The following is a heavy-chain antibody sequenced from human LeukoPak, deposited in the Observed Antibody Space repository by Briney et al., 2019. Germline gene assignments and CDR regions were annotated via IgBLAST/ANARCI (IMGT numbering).Heavy chain of an antibody. D-gene: IGHD5-12*01. J-gene: IGHJ4*02. Sequence: GGSLRLSCAASGFTFDEYAMHWVRQAPGKGLGWVSLISGDGGSTYYADSVKGRFTISRDNSKNSLYLQMNSLRTEDTALYYCAKDAFGYGGYWGQGTLVTVSS. CDR1: GFTFDEYA. CDR2: ISGDGGST. CDR3: AKDAFGYGGY. V-gene: IGHV3-43*02.